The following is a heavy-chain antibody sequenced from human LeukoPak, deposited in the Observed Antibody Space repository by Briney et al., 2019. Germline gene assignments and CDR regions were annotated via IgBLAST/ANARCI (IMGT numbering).Heavy chain of an antibody. Sequence: GGSLRLSCAASGFTFSSYNMNWVGQAPGKGLEWVSSISSSSTYIYYTDSVRGRFTISRDNAKNSLYLQMNSLRAEDTAVYWCARDYIAYDPLDYWGQGTLVTVSS. D-gene: IGHD3-3*01. CDR3: ARDYIAYDPLDY. CDR2: ISSSSTYI. J-gene: IGHJ4*02. V-gene: IGHV3-21*01. CDR1: GFTFSSYN.